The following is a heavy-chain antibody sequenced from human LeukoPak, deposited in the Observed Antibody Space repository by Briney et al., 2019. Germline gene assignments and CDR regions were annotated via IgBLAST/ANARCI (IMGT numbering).Heavy chain of an antibody. D-gene: IGHD3-16*01. Sequence: KPSETLSPTCTVSGGSISSSSYFWGWIRQPPGKGLEWIGSIYYSGSTYYNPSLKSRVTISVDTSKNQFSLKLSSVTAADTAVYYCARGGGDYWGQGTLVTVSS. CDR2: IYYSGST. V-gene: IGHV4-39*07. CDR1: GGSISSSSYF. CDR3: ARGGGDY. J-gene: IGHJ4*02.